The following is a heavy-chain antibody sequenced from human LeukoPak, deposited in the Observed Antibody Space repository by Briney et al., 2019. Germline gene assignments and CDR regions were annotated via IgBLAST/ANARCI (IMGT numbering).Heavy chain of an antibody. CDR2: ISGSGGST. CDR1: GFTVSSNY. Sequence: GGSLRLSCAASGFTVSSNYMSWVRQAPGKGLEWVSAISGSGGSTYYADSVKGRFTISRDNSKNTLYLQMNSLRAEDTAVYYCAKDSAVTTPSLFDYWGQGTLVTVSS. D-gene: IGHD4-17*01. CDR3: AKDSAVTTPSLFDY. J-gene: IGHJ4*02. V-gene: IGHV3-23*01.